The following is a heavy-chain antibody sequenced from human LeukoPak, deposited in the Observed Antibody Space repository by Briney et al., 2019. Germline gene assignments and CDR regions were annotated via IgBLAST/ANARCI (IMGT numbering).Heavy chain of an antibody. CDR2: INFSGGTA. J-gene: IGHJ4*02. V-gene: IGHV1-46*01. CDR1: GYTFTGYY. Sequence: GASVKVSCKASGYTFTGYYMHWVRQAPGQGLEWMGIINFSGGTATYAQKFQGRVTMTRDTSTSTVYMELSSLRSEDTAVYYCAKGAEWLRSVFDYWGQGTLVTVSS. CDR3: AKGAEWLRSVFDY. D-gene: IGHD5-12*01.